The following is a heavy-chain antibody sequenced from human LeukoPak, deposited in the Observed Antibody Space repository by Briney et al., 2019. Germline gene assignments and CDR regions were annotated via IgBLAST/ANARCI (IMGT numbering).Heavy chain of an antibody. CDR3: EREAWNYDSSGYPFDY. D-gene: IGHD3-22*01. CDR2: ISGSGGST. V-gene: IGHV3-23*01. J-gene: IGHJ4*02. Sequence: GGSLRLSCAASGFTFSSYAMSWVRQAPGKGLEWVSAISGSGGSTYYADSVKGRFTISRVNSKNTLYLQMNSLRAEDTAVYYCEREAWNYDSSGYPFDYWGQGTLVTVSS. CDR1: GFTFSSYA.